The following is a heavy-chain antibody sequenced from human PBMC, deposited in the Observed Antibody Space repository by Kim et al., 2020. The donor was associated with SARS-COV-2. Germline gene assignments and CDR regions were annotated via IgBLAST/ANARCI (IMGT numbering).Heavy chain of an antibody. Sequence: SETLSLTCTVSGGSIRSYHWSWIRQPPGKGLEWIGSIFYSGGTNYNPSLKSRVTISLDTSKKHFSLKLSSVTAADTAVYYCARDLLVYGWYFDLWGRGTLVTVSS. D-gene: IGHD4-17*01. CDR2: IFYSGGT. CDR1: GGSIRSYH. J-gene: IGHJ2*01. CDR3: ARDLLVYGWYFDL. V-gene: IGHV4-59*01.